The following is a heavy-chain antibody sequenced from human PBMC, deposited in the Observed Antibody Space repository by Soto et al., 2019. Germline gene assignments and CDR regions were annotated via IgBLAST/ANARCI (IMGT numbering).Heavy chain of an antibody. Sequence: QVQLVQSGAEVREPGASVKVSCKASGYSFTSLDINWVRQTAGQGLEGMGWMQPSTGRTGYAQKFQGRVTMTRDTSINTAYMELTTLTSDDTAFYYCARGVSVGVDYWGQGTLVTVSS. J-gene: IGHJ4*02. V-gene: IGHV1-8*01. CDR3: ARGVSVGVDY. CDR1: GYSFTSLD. D-gene: IGHD1-26*01. CDR2: MQPSTGRT.